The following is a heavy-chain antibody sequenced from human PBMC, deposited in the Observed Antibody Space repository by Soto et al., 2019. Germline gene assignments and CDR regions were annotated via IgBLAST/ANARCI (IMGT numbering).Heavy chain of an antibody. J-gene: IGHJ4*02. Sequence: SETLSLTCTVSGGSISSGDYYWSWIRQPPGKGLEWIGYIYYSGSTYYNPSLKSRVTISVDTSRNQFSLKLSSVTAADTAVYYCARGVYSYGIGYFDYWGQGTLVTVSS. CDR2: IYYSGST. CDR1: GGSISSGDYY. V-gene: IGHV4-30-4*01. D-gene: IGHD5-18*01. CDR3: ARGVYSYGIGYFDY.